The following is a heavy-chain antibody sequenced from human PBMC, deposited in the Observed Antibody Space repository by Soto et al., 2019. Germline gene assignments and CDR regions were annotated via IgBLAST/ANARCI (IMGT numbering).Heavy chain of an antibody. D-gene: IGHD4-17*01. J-gene: IGHJ4*02. CDR2: ISGSGGST. CDR3: AKDPASATVTQGFDY. Sequence: GGSLRLSCAASGFTFSSYAMSWVRQAPGKGLEWVSAISGSGGSTYYADSVKGRFTISRDNSKNTLYLQMNSLRAEDTAVHYCAKDPASATVTQGFDYWGQGTLVTVSS. V-gene: IGHV3-23*01. CDR1: GFTFSSYA.